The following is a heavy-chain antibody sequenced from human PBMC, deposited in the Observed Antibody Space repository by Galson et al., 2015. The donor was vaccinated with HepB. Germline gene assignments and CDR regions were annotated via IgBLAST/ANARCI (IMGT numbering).Heavy chain of an antibody. D-gene: IGHD3-3*01. Sequence: LRLSCAGSGFPFHNYWMHWVRQAPGKGLVWVSRINTDGNITNYADFVKGRFTTSRDNAKNPLYLKMSSLRVEDTAVYYCVRLDYDSITRGMWGQGTTVTVSS. V-gene: IGHV3-74*01. CDR3: VRLDYDSITRGM. CDR1: GFPFHNYW. CDR2: INTDGNIT. J-gene: IGHJ6*02.